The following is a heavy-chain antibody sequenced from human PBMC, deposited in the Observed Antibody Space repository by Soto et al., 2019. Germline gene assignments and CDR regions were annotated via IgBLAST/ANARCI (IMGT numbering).Heavy chain of an antibody. CDR2: IIPIFGTA. Sequence: SVKVSCKASGGTFSSYAISWVREAPGQGLELMGGIIPIFGTANYAQKFQGRVTITADESTSTAYMELSSLRSEDTAVYYCARDSGPQGIAAAGPKYNWFDPWGQGTLVTVYS. V-gene: IGHV1-69*13. D-gene: IGHD6-13*01. J-gene: IGHJ5*02. CDR3: ARDSGPQGIAAAGPKYNWFDP. CDR1: GGTFSSYA.